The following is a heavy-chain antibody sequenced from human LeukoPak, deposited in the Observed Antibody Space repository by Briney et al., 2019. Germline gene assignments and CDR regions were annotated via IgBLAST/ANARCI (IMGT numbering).Heavy chain of an antibody. V-gene: IGHV4-30-4*01. CDR2: IYYTGHT. D-gene: IGHD3-10*01. Sequence: SETLSLTCTVSGGSISSGDYYWSWIRQPPGKGLEWIGYIYYTGHTYYNPSLESRVTISVDTSKNQFSLKLSSVTAADTAVYYCARDRLSVGKFRHDAFDIWGQGPMVTVSS. J-gene: IGHJ3*02. CDR1: GGSISSGDYY. CDR3: ARDRLSVGKFRHDAFDI.